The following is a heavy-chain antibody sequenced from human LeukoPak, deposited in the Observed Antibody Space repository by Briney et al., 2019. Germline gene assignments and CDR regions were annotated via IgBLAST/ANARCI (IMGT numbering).Heavy chain of an antibody. J-gene: IGHJ4*02. CDR3: AKDLGDWSALQIDY. Sequence: GGSLRLSCEASGFTYRNYAMNWVCQAPGKGLEWVSAITGSGDYTYYADSVKGRFTISRDNSKNKLYLQMNSLRAEDTAIYYCAKDLGDWSALQIDYWGQGTLVTVSS. CDR1: GFTYRNYA. V-gene: IGHV3-23*01. D-gene: IGHD3/OR15-3a*01. CDR2: ITGSGDYT.